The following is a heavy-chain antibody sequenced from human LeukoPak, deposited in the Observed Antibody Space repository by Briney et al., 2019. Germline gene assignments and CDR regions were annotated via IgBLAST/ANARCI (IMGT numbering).Heavy chain of an antibody. CDR1: GFTLSSYG. J-gene: IGHJ5*02. V-gene: IGHV3-33*01. D-gene: IGHD6-13*01. CDR3: ARGAFTAAAGFDP. Sequence: GGSLRLSCAASGFTLSSYGMHWVRQAPGKGMEWESIIWYDGGNKYYADSVRGRFTVSRDNAKNTVYLQMNSLRAEDTAVYYCARGAFTAAAGFDPWGQGTLVTVSS. CDR2: IWYDGGNK.